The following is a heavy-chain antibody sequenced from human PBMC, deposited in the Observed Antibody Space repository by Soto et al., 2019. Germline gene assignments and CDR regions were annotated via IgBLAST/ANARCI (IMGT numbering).Heavy chain of an antibody. Sequence: EVQLVESGGGLVQPGGSLRLSCAATGFTLSIAWMTWVRQAPGKGLEWVANIKEDGSERYYVHSVEGRFTVSRDNAKNSLYLQMDSLRAEDTAIYYCVRSYDFWGQGTQVTVSS. CDR3: VRSYDF. CDR2: IKEDGSER. CDR1: GFTLSIAW. V-gene: IGHV3-7*05. J-gene: IGHJ4*02.